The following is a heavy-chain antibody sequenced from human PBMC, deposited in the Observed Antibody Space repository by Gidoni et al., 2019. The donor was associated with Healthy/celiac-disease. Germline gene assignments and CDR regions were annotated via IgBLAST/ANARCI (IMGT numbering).Heavy chain of an antibody. CDR3: ANECGGDCSARDAFDI. V-gene: IGHV3-21*01. CDR1: GFTFSSYS. Sequence: EVQLVESGGGLVKPGGSLRLSCAASGFTFSSYSMNWVRQAPGKGLEWVSSISSSSSYIYYADSVKGRFTISRDNAKNSLYLQMNSLRAEDTAVYYCANECGGDCSARDAFDIWGQGTMVTVSS. CDR2: ISSSSSYI. D-gene: IGHD2-21*02. J-gene: IGHJ3*02.